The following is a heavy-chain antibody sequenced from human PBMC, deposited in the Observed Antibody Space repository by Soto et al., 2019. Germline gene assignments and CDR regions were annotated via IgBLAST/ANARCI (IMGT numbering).Heavy chain of an antibody. CDR3: ARPTRGNYLDY. Sequence: SETRSLTCTVSGGSISSSSYYWGWIRQPPGKGMEWIGSIYYSGSTYYNPSLKSRVTISVDTSKNQFSLKLSSVTAADTAVYYCARPTRGNYLDYWGQGNLVTVSS. D-gene: IGHD3-10*01. J-gene: IGHJ4*02. V-gene: IGHV4-39*01. CDR2: IYYSGST. CDR1: GGSISSSSYY.